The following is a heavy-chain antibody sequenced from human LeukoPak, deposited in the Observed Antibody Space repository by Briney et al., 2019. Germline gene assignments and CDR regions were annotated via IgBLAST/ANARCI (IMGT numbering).Heavy chain of an antibody. Sequence: PGGSLRLSCAASGFTFSSYAMSWVRQAPGKGLDWVSAISGSGGSTYYADSVKGRFTIPRDNSKNTLYLQMNSLRAEDTAVYYCAKDLVEQLVVFDYWGQGTLVTVSS. V-gene: IGHV3-23*01. CDR1: GFTFSSYA. CDR2: ISGSGGST. D-gene: IGHD6-6*01. CDR3: AKDLVEQLVVFDY. J-gene: IGHJ4*02.